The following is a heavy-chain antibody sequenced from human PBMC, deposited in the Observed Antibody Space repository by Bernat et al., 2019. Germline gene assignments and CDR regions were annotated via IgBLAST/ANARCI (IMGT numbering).Heavy chain of an antibody. CDR2: ISSSGSTI. J-gene: IGHJ5*02. Sequence: QVQLVESGGGLVKPGGSLRLSCAASGFTFSDYYMSWIRQAPGKGLEWVSYISSSGSTIYYADSVKGRFTISRDNAKNTLFLQMNSLSAEDTAVYFCAREGSDTPYNWFDPWGQGTLVTVSS. V-gene: IGHV3-11*04. CDR3: AREGSDTPYNWFDP. D-gene: IGHD5-18*01. CDR1: GFTFSDYY.